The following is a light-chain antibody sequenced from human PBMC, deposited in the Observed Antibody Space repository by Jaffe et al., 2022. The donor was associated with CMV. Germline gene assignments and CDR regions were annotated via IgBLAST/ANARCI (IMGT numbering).Light chain of an antibody. V-gene: IGLV3-21*01. CDR1: TIGRKS. Sequence: SYVLTQPPSVSVAPGKTAMITCGGNTIGRKSVHWYRQRPGQAPVMVIYYTRDRPSGIPERFSGSNSGNTATLTISRVEAGDEADYYCQVWDSSSDHVVFGGGTTLTVL. J-gene: IGLJ3*02. CDR2: YTR. CDR3: QVWDSSSDHVV.